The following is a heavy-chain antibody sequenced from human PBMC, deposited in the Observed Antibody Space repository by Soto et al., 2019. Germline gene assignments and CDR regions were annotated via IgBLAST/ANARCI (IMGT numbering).Heavy chain of an antibody. D-gene: IGHD3-16*01. CDR3: ARVRGSYFDY. Sequence: QVQVVQSGAEVQKPGASVKFSCKNSGYNFTSYGITWVRQAPGQGLEWMGWISAHNGNTNYAQKLQERLTMTTDTATSTAYMELRSLRSDDTAVYYCARVRGSYFDYWGQGTLVTVSS. V-gene: IGHV1-18*01. CDR1: GYNFTSYG. J-gene: IGHJ4*02. CDR2: ISAHNGNT.